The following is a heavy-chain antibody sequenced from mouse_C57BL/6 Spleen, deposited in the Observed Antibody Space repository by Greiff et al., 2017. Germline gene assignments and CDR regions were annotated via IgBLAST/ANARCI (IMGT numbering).Heavy chain of an antibody. Sequence: VQLVESGAELVKPGASVKMSCKASGYTFTTYPIEWMKQNHGKSLEWIGNFHPYNDDTKYNEKFKGKATLTVEKSSSTVYLELSRLTSDDSAVYYCARGAAIYYYGSSYYFDYWGQGTTLTVSS. CDR2: FHPYNDDT. J-gene: IGHJ2*01. D-gene: IGHD1-1*01. V-gene: IGHV1-47*01. CDR1: GYTFTTYP. CDR3: ARGAAIYYYGSSYYFDY.